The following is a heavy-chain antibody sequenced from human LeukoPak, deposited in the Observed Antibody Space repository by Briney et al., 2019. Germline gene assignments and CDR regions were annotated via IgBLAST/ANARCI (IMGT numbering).Heavy chain of an antibody. CDR3: ARYLRDSGTSRVTLDH. CDR1: GFVFGKYA. Sequence: GGSLRLSCGASGFVFGKYAMSWVRQAPGKGLERVSGIGSGGVDTIYADSVKGRFTISRDNSKNTLSLRMGSLRADDTAIYFCARYLRDSGTSRVTLDHWGQGTLVIVSS. V-gene: IGHV3-23*01. CDR2: IGSGGVDT. D-gene: IGHD2-2*01. J-gene: IGHJ4*02.